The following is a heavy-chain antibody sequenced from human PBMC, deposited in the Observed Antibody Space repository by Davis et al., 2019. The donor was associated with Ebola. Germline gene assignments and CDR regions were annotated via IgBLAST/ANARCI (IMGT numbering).Heavy chain of an antibody. J-gene: IGHJ4*02. CDR3: SERGSSV. V-gene: IGHV4-59*03. D-gene: IGHD3-10*01. Sequence: PSETLSLTCTVSGVSISTHYWNWIRQPPGKGLEWIGSVYYTGSAYYNSSLASRATISVDTSKNQFSLQLPPVTAADTAMYYCSERGSSVWGQGTLVTVSS. CDR2: VYYTGSA. CDR1: GVSISTHY.